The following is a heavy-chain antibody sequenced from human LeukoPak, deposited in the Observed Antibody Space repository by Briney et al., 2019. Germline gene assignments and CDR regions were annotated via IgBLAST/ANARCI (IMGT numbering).Heavy chain of an antibody. CDR3: SSDSLNALYALDI. V-gene: IGHV3-48*01. D-gene: IGHD3-16*02. J-gene: IGHJ3*02. CDR1: GFTFSSYS. CDR2: ITSSSSTI. Sequence: GGSLRLSCAASGFTFSSYSMNWVRQAPGKGLEWVSYITSSSSTIYYADSVKGRFTISRDNAKNSLYLQMNSLRAEDTAVYYCSSDSLNALYALDISGQGTMVTVSS.